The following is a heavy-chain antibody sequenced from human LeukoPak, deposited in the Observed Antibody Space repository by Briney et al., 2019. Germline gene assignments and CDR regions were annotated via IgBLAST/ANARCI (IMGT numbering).Heavy chain of an antibody. CDR3: AKDGVNYGFFDY. CDR2: ISDSA. V-gene: IGHV3-23*01. J-gene: IGHJ4*02. Sequence: GGSLRLSCGASGFTFSSYAMSWVRQAPGKGLEWVSAISDSAYYADSVKGRFTISRDNSKNTLYLQMNSLRAEDTAVYYCAKDGVNYGFFDYWGQGTLVTVSS. CDR1: GFTFSSYA. D-gene: IGHD3-10*01.